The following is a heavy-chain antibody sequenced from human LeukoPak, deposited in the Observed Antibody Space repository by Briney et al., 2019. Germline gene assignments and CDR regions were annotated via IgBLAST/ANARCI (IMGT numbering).Heavy chain of an antibody. Sequence: GGSLRFSCAASGFTVSSNYMSWVRQAPGKGLEWVSVIYSGGSTYYADSVKGRFTISRDNSKNTLYLQMNSLRAEDTAVYYCAMPYGSGYYYGMDVWGQGTTVTVSS. V-gene: IGHV3-53*01. D-gene: IGHD3-10*01. CDR2: IYSGGST. J-gene: IGHJ6*02. CDR3: AMPYGSGYYYGMDV. CDR1: GFTVSSNY.